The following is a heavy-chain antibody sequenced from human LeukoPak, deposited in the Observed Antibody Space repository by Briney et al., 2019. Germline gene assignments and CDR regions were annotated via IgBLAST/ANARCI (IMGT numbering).Heavy chain of an antibody. CDR2: INTNTGNP. V-gene: IGHV7-4-1*02. CDR1: GYTFSSYA. D-gene: IGHD4-17*01. Sequence: ASVTVSCRASGYTFSSYAMNWVRQAPGQGLEWMGWINTNTGNPTYAQGFTGRFVLSLDTSVSTAYLQISSLQAEDTAVYYCARSNNDGDYLGVGSDYWGQGTLVTVSS. CDR3: ARSNNDGDYLGVGSDY. J-gene: IGHJ4*02.